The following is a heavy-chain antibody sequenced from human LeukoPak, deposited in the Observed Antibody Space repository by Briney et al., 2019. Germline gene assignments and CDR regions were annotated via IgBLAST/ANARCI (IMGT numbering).Heavy chain of an antibody. V-gene: IGHV4-31*03. CDR1: GGSISSGGYY. CDR3: ARVQVPSSGWYRGYYYGMDV. Sequence: SETLSLTCTVSGGSISSGGYYWSWIRQHPGKGLEWLGYIYYSGSTYYNPSLKSRVTISVDTSKTQFSLKLSSVTAADTAVYYCARVQVPSSGWYRGYYYGMDVWGQGTTVTVSS. J-gene: IGHJ6*02. CDR2: IYYSGST. D-gene: IGHD6-19*01.